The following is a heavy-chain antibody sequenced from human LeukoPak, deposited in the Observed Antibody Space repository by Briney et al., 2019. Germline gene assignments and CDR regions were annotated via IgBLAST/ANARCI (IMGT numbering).Heavy chain of an antibody. CDR3: AREGLTTTPNNAFDI. CDR2: IWYDENKK. V-gene: IGHV3-30*04. D-gene: IGHD4-11*01. J-gene: IGHJ3*02. Sequence: GGSLRLSCAASGFTFSSYAMHWVRQAPGKGLEWVAVIWYDENKKYYADSVKGRFTISRDNFKSTLYLQMNSLRVEDTAVYYCAREGLTTTPNNAFDIWGQGTLVTVS. CDR1: GFTFSSYA.